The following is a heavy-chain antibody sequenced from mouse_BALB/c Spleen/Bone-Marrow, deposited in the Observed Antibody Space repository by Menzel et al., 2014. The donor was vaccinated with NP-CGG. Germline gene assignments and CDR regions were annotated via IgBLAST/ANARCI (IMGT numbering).Heavy chain of an antibody. Sequence: DVMLVESGGGLVKLGGSLKLSCAASGFTFSSYYMSWVRQTPEKRLELVAAINRDGGITFYPDTVTGRFTISRDNANNTLYLQVSSLKSEDTALYYCARRELRWSYFDCWGQGTTLTVSS. J-gene: IGHJ2*01. CDR3: ARRELRWSYFDC. CDR2: INRDGGIT. V-gene: IGHV5-6-2*01. CDR1: GFTFSSYY. D-gene: IGHD1-1*02.